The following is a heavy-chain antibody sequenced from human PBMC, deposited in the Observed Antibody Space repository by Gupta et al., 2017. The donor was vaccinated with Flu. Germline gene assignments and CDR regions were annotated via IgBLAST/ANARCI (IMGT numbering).Heavy chain of an antibody. Sequence: QVQLQQWGAGVLRPSETLSLTCAVYGGSFSDYYWSWIRQPPGKGLEWIGEINHIGDAHHNPSLKTRVTISVDTSKNQFSLRLHSVTAADTAAYYCARAEYRLLSTTTHHYYGIDVWGQGTAVTVSS. CDR2: INHIGDA. CDR1: GGSFSDYY. V-gene: IGHV4-34*01. CDR3: ARAEYRLLSTTTHHYYGIDV. J-gene: IGHJ6*02. D-gene: IGHD2-21*02.